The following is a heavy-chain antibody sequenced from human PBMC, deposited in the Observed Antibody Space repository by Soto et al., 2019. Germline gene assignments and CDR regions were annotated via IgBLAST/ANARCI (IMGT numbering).Heavy chain of an antibody. CDR1: GGSISSSSYY. J-gene: IGHJ5*02. V-gene: IGHV4-39*01. CDR3: ARQGSVTMVRGVIGWFDP. Sequence: QLQLQESGPGLVKPSETLSLTCTVSGGSISSSSYYWGWIRQPPGKGLEWIGSIYYSGSTYYNPSLKSRVTISVDTSKNQFSLKLSSVTAADTAVYYCARQGSVTMVRGVIGWFDPWGQGTLVTVSS. CDR2: IYYSGST. D-gene: IGHD3-10*01.